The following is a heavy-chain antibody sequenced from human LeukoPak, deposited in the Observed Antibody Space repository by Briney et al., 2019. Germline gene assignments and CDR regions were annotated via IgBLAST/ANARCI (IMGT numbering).Heavy chain of an antibody. J-gene: IGHJ5*02. CDR1: GGSISSGGYS. Sequence: PSETLSLTCAVSGGSISSGGYSWSWIRQPPGKGLEWIGYIYHSGSTYYNPSLKSRVTISVDRSKNQFSLKLSSVTAADTAVYYCARGRQVQSLLRLSHNWFDPWGQGTLVTVSS. D-gene: IGHD3-10*01. CDR3: ARGRQVQSLLRLSHNWFDP. CDR2: IYHSGST. V-gene: IGHV4-30-2*01.